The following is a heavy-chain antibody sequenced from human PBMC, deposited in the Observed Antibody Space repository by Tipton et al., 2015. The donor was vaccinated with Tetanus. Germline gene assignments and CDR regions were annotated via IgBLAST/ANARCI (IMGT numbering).Heavy chain of an antibody. V-gene: IGHV4-39*07. CDR3: ARVRRGATTDLDY. J-gene: IGHJ4*02. CDR2: VFYSGSS. D-gene: IGHD5-12*01. Sequence: TLSLTCTVSGGSINNGSFYWGWIRQPPGKGLEWIGSVFYSGSSFYNPSLKSRVTMSADTSKNQFSLKVGSVTAADTAVYYCARVRRGATTDLDYWGQGTLVTVSS. CDR1: GGSINNGSFY.